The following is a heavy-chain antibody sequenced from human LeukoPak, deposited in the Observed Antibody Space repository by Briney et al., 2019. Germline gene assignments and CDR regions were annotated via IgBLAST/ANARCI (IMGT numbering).Heavy chain of an antibody. J-gene: IGHJ5*02. D-gene: IGHD4/OR15-4a*01. Sequence: GGSLRLSCLAASGFPFSSSDMNWARQAPGKGLEWISYIRSSGDLMYYAESVKGRFSISRDNAKNSLFLQMNSLRVEDTAIYYCTRGQDRYDYGAHGCFDPWGQGTLVTVSS. CDR3: TRGQDRYDYGAHGCFDP. V-gene: IGHV3-48*03. CDR2: IRSSGDLM. CDR1: GFPFSSSD.